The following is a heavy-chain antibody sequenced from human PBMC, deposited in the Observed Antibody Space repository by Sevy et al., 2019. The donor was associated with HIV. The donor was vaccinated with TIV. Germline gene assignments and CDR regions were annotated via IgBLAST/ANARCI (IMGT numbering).Heavy chain of an antibody. CDR1: GGSFSGYY. Sequence: SETLSLTCAVYGGSFSGYYWSWIRQPPGKGLEWIGEINHSGSTNYNPTLKSRVTRSVDTPKNQLSLKLNSVTAADTAVYYCARHCSSSSCSHAFDIWGQGTMVTVSS. CDR3: ARHCSSSSCSHAFDI. J-gene: IGHJ3*02. D-gene: IGHD2-2*01. CDR2: INHSGST. V-gene: IGHV4-34*01.